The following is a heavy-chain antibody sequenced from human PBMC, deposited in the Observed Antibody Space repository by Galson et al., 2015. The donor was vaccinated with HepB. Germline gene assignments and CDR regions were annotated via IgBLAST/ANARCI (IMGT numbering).Heavy chain of an antibody. Sequence: QSGAEVKKPGESLRISCKGSGYSFTSYWISWVRQMPGKGLEWMGRIDPSDSYTNYSPSFQGHVTISGDKSISTAYVQWSSLKAADTAMYYCVWAPYDSSGQPDYWGQGTLVTVSS. J-gene: IGHJ4*02. CDR2: IDPSDSYT. CDR1: GYSFTSYW. V-gene: IGHV5-10-1*01. CDR3: VWAPYDSSGQPDY. D-gene: IGHD3-22*01.